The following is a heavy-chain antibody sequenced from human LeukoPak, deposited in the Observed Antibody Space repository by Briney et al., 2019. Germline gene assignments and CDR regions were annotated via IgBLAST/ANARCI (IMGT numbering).Heavy chain of an antibody. J-gene: IGHJ4*02. CDR2: FDPEDGET. V-gene: IGHV1-24*01. CDR3: AREQWELLDRELDY. D-gene: IGHD1-26*01. Sequence: ASVKVSCKVSGYTLTELSMHWVRQAPGKGLEWMGGFDPEDGETIYAQKFQGRVTMTRDTSISTAYMELSRLRSDDTAVYYCAREQWELLDRELDYWGQGTLVTVSS. CDR1: GYTLTELS.